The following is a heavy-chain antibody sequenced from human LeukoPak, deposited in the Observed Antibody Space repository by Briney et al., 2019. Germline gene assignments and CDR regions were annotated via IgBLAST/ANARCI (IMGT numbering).Heavy chain of an antibody. CDR1: GGSISSSSYY. CDR2: IYYSGCP. CDR3: ARHVGFITMVRGVINNNWFDP. D-gene: IGHD3-10*01. Sequence: PSETLSLTCTVSGGSISSSSYYWGWIRQPPGKGLEWIGSIYYSGCPYYNPSLKSRVTISVDTSKKQFSLKLSSVTAADTAVYYCARHVGFITMVRGVINNNWFDPWGQGTLVTVSS. V-gene: IGHV4-39*01. J-gene: IGHJ5*02.